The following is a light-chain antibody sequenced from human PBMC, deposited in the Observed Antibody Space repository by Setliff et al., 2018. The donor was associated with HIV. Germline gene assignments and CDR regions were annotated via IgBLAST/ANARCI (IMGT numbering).Light chain of an antibody. V-gene: IGLV2-8*01. CDR1: SSDVGAYYS. Sequence: QSVLTQPPSASGSPGQSVTISCTGTSSDVGAYYSVSWYQQHPGKAPKLIIYEVSKRPSGVPDRFSGSESGNTASLTVSGLQTEDEADYYCSSYAGSNNYVVGTGTKV. CDR3: SSYAGSNNYV. CDR2: EVS. J-gene: IGLJ1*01.